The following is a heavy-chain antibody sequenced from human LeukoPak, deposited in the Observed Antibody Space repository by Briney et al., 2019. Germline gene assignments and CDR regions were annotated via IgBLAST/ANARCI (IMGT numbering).Heavy chain of an antibody. CDR3: AKWGDYDVLTGYYDPDN. D-gene: IGHD3-9*01. V-gene: IGHV3-23*01. CDR1: GFIFSNYT. CDR2: IVGSGANT. Sequence: GASLRLSCAASGFIFSNYTMSWARQAPGKGLEWVSAIVGSGANTYYADSVKGRFTISRDNPRNTLYLQMNSLRAEDTAVYYCAKWGDYDVLTGYYDPDNWGQGTLVTVSS. J-gene: IGHJ4*02.